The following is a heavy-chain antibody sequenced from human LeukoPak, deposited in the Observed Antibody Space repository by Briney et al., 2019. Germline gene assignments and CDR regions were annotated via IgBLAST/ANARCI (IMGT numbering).Heavy chain of an antibody. D-gene: IGHD4-11*01. CDR2: ISNYFGVT. CDR3: ARDSDCSGNGSGDWFDP. V-gene: IGHV1-18*04. CDR1: GFRFSSFG. J-gene: IGHJ5*02. Sequence: ASVKVSCKASGFRFSSFGVSWVRQAPGQGLEWMGWISNYFGVTHYAEKFEDRVTMTVDTSTTTVYMELRSLKYDDTAIYYCARDSDCSGNGSGDWFDPWGQGTVVIVSS.